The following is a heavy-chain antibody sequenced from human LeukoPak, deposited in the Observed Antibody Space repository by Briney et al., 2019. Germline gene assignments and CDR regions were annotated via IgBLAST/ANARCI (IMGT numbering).Heavy chain of an antibody. J-gene: IGHJ4*02. Sequence: GGSLRLSCAASGFTFSNHATTWVRQAPGKGLEWVSGISGSGGSTFYADSVKGRFTISRDNSKNTLYLQMNSLRADDTAVYHCAKEEGAAAGHSVIDYWGQGTLVTVSS. CDR2: ISGSGGST. CDR1: GFTFSNHA. D-gene: IGHD6-13*01. CDR3: AKEEGAAAGHSVIDY. V-gene: IGHV3-23*01.